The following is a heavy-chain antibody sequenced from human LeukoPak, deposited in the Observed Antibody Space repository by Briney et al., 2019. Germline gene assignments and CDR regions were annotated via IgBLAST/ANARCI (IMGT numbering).Heavy chain of an antibody. CDR2: ISDSGGST. D-gene: IGHD3-10*01. V-gene: IGHV3-23*01. CDR1: GFTFSSYA. J-gene: IGHJ4*02. CDR3: AGNYGPYYFDY. Sequence: GGSLRLSCAAYGFTFSSYAMTWVRQAPGKGLEWVSIISDSGGSTYYADSVKGRFTISRDNSKNTLYLQMNSLRAEDTAVYYCAGNYGPYYFDYWGQGTLVTVSS.